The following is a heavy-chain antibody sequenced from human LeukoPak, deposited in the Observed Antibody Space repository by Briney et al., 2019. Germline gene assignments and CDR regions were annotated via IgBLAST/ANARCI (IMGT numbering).Heavy chain of an antibody. Sequence: ASVKVSCKASGYTFTSYGISWVRQAPGQGLDWMGWISAYNGNTNYAQKLQGRVTMTTDTSTSTAYMELRSLRSDDTAVYYCARDALLVDTAMVANFDYWGQGTLVTVSS. CDR1: GYTFTSYG. V-gene: IGHV1-18*01. CDR3: ARDALLVDTAMVANFDY. CDR2: ISAYNGNT. J-gene: IGHJ4*02. D-gene: IGHD5-18*01.